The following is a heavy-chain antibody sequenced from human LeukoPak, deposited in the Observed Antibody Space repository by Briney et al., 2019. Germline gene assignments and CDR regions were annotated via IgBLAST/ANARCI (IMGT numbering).Heavy chain of an antibody. Sequence: GGSLRLSCAASGFTFSSYAMSWVRQAPGKGLEWVSAISGSGGSTYYADSVKGRFTISRDNSKNTLYLQMNSLRAEDTAVYYCANTRESIVVVTYFDYWGQGTLVTVSS. J-gene: IGHJ4*02. CDR2: ISGSGGST. CDR1: GFTFSSYA. D-gene: IGHD3-22*01. V-gene: IGHV3-23*01. CDR3: ANTRESIVVVTYFDY.